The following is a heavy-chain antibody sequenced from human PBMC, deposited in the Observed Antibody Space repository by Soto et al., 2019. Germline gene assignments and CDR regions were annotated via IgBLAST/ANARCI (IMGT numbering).Heavy chain of an antibody. CDR3: ARQARGSSYRFDY. V-gene: IGHV4-59*08. CDR2: IYYSGST. D-gene: IGHD1-26*01. J-gene: IGHJ4*02. CDR1: GGSISSYY. Sequence: SETLSLTCTVSGGSISSYYWSWIRQPPGKGLEWIGYIYYSGSTNYNPSLKSRVTISVDTSKNQFSLKLSSVTAADTAVYYCARQARGSSYRFDYWGQGTLVTVSS.